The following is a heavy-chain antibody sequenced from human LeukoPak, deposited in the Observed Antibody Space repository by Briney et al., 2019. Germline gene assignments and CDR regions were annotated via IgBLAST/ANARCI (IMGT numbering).Heavy chain of an antibody. Sequence: ASVKVSCKASGYTFTGYYMHWVRQAPGQGLEWMGWINPNSGGTNYAQKFQGRVTMTRDTSISTAYMELSRLRSDDTAVYYCARSWSAGNYGNFDYWGQGTLVTVSS. D-gene: IGHD3-9*01. V-gene: IGHV1-2*02. CDR2: INPNSGGT. CDR3: ARSWSAGNYGNFDY. J-gene: IGHJ4*02. CDR1: GYTFTGYY.